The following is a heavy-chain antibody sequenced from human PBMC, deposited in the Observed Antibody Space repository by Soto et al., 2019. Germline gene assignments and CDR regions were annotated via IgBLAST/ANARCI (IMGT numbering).Heavy chain of an antibody. CDR2: ISGYNGDT. CDR3: AKNGQPPYYYYGLDV. J-gene: IGHJ6*02. D-gene: IGHD2-8*01. V-gene: IGHV1-18*01. Sequence: ASVKVSCKASGGTFSSYTISWVRQAPGQGLEWMGWISGYNGDTNYAQKFQGRVSMTIDTSTTTAYMELRSLTSDDTAVYYCAKNGQPPYYYYGLDVWGQGTKVTV. CDR1: GGTFSSYT.